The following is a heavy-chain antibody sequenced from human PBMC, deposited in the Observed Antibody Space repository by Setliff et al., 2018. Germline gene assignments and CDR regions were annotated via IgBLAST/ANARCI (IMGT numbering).Heavy chain of an antibody. CDR2: INHSGST. D-gene: IGHD6-19*01. V-gene: IGHV4-34*01. CDR1: GGSFSGYS. Sequence: PSETLSLTCAVYGGSFSGYSWSWIRQPPGKGLEWIGKINHSGSTNYNSALKSRATISVDTSKNQFSLKLSSVTAADTAVYYCARHATRMYSSGLDPWGQGTLVIVSS. J-gene: IGHJ5*02. CDR3: ARHATRMYSSGLDP.